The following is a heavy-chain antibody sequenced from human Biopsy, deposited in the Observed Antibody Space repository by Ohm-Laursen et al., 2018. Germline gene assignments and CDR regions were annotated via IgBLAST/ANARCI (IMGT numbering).Heavy chain of an antibody. D-gene: IGHD2-15*01. V-gene: IGHV4-59*08. Sequence: TLSLTCAVSGGSISSFYWTWIRQPPGKGPEWIGDISDSGSTNYKPSLKSRVIISVDTSKNQFSLNLGSVTAADMAVYYCARRGSGGRSFDHWGQGTLVTVSS. CDR3: ARRGSGGRSFDH. J-gene: IGHJ4*02. CDR2: ISDSGST. CDR1: GGSISSFY.